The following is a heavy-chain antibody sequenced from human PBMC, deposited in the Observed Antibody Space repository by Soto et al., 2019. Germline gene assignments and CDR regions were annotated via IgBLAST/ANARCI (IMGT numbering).Heavy chain of an antibody. V-gene: IGHV1-8*01. CDR3: ARGLVSDYAFDI. Sequence: GASVKLSCKASGYTFTSYDINWVRQATGQGLEWMGRMNPNSGNTGYAQKFQGRVTMTRNTSISTAYMELSSLRSEDTAVYYCARGLVSDYAFDIWGQGTMVTVSS. CDR1: GYTFTSYD. D-gene: IGHD4-17*01. J-gene: IGHJ3*02. CDR2: MNPNSGNT.